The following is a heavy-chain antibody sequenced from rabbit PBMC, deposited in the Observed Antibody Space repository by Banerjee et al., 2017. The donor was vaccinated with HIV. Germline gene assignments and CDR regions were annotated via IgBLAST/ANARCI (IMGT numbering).Heavy chain of an antibody. CDR3: VRAYPGYGGYGYGTFNL. CDR1: GFSLSSYA. V-gene: IGHV1S8*01. Sequence: QEQLVESGGGLVQPGGSLKLSCKASGFSLSSYAMSWVRQAPGKGLEWIGYIDPVFGSTYYASWVNGRFTISSHNAQNTLYLQLNSLTAADTATYFCVRAYPGYGGYGYGTFNLWGPGTLVTVS. J-gene: IGHJ4*01. D-gene: IGHD6-1*01. CDR2: IDPVFGST.